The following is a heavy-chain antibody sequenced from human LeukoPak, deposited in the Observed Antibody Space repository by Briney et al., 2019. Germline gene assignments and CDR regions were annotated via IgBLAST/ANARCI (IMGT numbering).Heavy chain of an antibody. CDR1: GGSISSYY. V-gene: IGHV4-59*01. CDR2: IYYSGST. J-gene: IGHJ2*01. Sequence: SETLSLTCTVSGGSISSYYWSWIRQPPGKGPEWIGYIYYSGSTNYNPSLKSRVTISVDTSKNQFSLKLSSVTAADTAVYYCARVVVAATYHWYFDLWGRGTLVTVSS. D-gene: IGHD2-15*01. CDR3: ARVVVAATYHWYFDL.